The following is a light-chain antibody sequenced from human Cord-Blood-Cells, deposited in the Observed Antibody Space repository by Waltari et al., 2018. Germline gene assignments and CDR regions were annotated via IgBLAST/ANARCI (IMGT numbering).Light chain of an antibody. CDR2: EDN. J-gene: IGLJ3*02. CDR3: QSYDSSNQV. V-gene: IGLV6-57*01. Sequence: NFMLTQPHSLSESPGKTVTISCTRSRGSIPSNYVQGYQQRRGSSPTTLIYEDNQVPSGVPYRFSGSIDSSSNSASLPNSGLKTEDEADYYCQSYDSSNQVFGGGTKLTVL. CDR1: RGSIPSNY.